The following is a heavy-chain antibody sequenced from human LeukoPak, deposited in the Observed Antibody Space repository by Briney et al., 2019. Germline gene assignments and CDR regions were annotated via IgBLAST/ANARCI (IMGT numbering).Heavy chain of an antibody. V-gene: IGHV3-74*01. CDR3: ARYYGSGTYSLDY. J-gene: IGHJ4*02. CDR1: GFTFSNYY. D-gene: IGHD3-10*01. CDR2: IKSEGSDT. Sequence: GGSLRLSCAASGFTFSNYYMHWVRLAPGKGLEWVSRIKSEGSDTTYADSVKGRFTISRDNAKNTLYLQMNSLRAEDTAVYYCARYYGSGTYSLDYWGQGTLVTVSS.